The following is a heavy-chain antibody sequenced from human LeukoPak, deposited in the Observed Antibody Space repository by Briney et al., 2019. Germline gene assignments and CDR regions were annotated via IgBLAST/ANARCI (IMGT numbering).Heavy chain of an antibody. CDR3: ARERTTFGVATNWFDP. CDR1: GGSISSGDYY. V-gene: IGHV4-31*03. CDR2: IYYSGST. Sequence: PSETLSLTCTVSGGSISSGDYYWSWIRQHPGKGLEWIGYIYYSGSTYYNPSLKSRVTISVDTSKNQFSLKLSSVTAADTAVYYCARERTTFGVATNWFDPWGQGTLVTVSS. D-gene: IGHD3-3*01. J-gene: IGHJ5*02.